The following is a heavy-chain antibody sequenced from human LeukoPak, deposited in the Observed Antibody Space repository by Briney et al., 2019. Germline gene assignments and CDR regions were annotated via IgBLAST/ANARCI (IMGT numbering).Heavy chain of an antibody. Sequence: PGGSLRLSCAASGFTFSYYWMSWVRQAPGKGREWVANIKQDGSEKDYVASVKGRFTVSRDNTKSSLYLQMSSLRAEDTAVYYCARGCDYDSSDYYMDYWGQGTLVTVSS. CDR2: IKQDGSEK. J-gene: IGHJ4*02. CDR1: GFTFSYYW. V-gene: IGHV3-7*04. CDR3: ARGCDYDSSDYYMDY. D-gene: IGHD3-22*01.